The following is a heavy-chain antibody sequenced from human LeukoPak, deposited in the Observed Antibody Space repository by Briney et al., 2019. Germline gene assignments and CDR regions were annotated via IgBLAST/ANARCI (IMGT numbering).Heavy chain of an antibody. J-gene: IGHJ4*02. Sequence: ASVKVSCKASGYTFTGYYMHWVRQAPGQGLEWMGWINPNSGGTNYAQKFQGRVTMTTDTSTSTAYMELRSLRSEDTAVYYCARGDYGESWGQGTLVTVSS. CDR1: GYTFTGYY. CDR3: ARGDYGES. CDR2: INPNSGGT. V-gene: IGHV1-2*02. D-gene: IGHD4-17*01.